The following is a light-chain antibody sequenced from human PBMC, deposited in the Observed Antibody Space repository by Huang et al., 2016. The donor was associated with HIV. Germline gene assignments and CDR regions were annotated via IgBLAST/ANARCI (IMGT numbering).Light chain of an antibody. Sequence: PGERATLSCRASQSVNRYLAWYQQKPGQAPRLLIYDASNGATGIPARFSGSGSGTDFTLTISSLEPEDFAVYYCQQRSNWPPITFGQGTRLEIK. J-gene: IGKJ5*01. CDR3: QQRSNWPPIT. CDR2: DAS. V-gene: IGKV3-11*01. CDR1: QSVNRY.